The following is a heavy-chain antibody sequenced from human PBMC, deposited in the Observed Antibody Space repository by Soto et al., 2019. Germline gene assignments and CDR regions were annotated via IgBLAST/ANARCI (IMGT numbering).Heavy chain of an antibody. CDR1: GFTFNTYS. Sequence: PGGSLRLSCAASGFTFNTYSMNWVRQAPGKGLEWVSTISSSSAYIYYANSVKGRFTISRDNAKNSVYLHMNSLRADDTAIYYCTRVHDYGLTNRFDPWGHGSLVTVSS. V-gene: IGHV3-21*01. D-gene: IGHD4-17*01. J-gene: IGHJ5*02. CDR3: TRVHDYGLTNRFDP. CDR2: ISSSSAYI.